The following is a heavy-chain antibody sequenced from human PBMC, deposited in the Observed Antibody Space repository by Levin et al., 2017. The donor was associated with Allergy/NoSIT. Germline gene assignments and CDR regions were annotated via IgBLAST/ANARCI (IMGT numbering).Heavy chain of an antibody. Sequence: LSLPCAASGFTFPYYGMHWVRPAPGKGLEWVAAIQYDGSKEYYTDSVRGRFTISRDQAEKTVYLQMNSLRVDDTGFYYCAGDAKTSGHCSHFALWGQGTLVTVSS. CDR1: GFTFPYYG. D-gene: IGHD2-21*01. CDR3: AGDAKTSGHCSHFAL. V-gene: IGHV3-30*19. CDR2: IQYDGSKE. J-gene: IGHJ4*02.